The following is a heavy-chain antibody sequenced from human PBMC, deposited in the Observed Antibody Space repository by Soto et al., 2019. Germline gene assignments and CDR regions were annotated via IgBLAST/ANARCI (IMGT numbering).Heavy chain of an antibody. CDR1: GGTFSSYA. CDR2: IIPIFGTA. Sequence: QVQLVQSGAEVKKPGSSVKVSCKASGGTFSSYAISWVRQAPGQGLEWMGGIIPIFGTAYYAPKFQGRVTITADASTSTAYMELSSVRSEDTAVYYCAGGIQLYAPSGMDVWGQGTTVTVSS. CDR3: AGGIQLYAPSGMDV. V-gene: IGHV1-69*01. J-gene: IGHJ6*02. D-gene: IGHD5-18*01.